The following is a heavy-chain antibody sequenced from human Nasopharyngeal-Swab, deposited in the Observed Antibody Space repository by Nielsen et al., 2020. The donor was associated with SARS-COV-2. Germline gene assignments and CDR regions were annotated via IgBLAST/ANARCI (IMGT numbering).Heavy chain of an antibody. CDR2: IKQAGSEK. V-gene: IGHV3-7*03. Sequence: GGSLRLSCAASGFTFSSYWMSWVRQAPGKGLEWVASIKQAGSEKYYVDSVKGRFTISRDNAKNSLYLQMNSLRAEDTAVYYCAKRGYSYVNKFDLWGQGTLVTVSS. J-gene: IGHJ4*02. D-gene: IGHD5-18*01. CDR3: AKRGYSYVNKFDL. CDR1: GFTFSSYW.